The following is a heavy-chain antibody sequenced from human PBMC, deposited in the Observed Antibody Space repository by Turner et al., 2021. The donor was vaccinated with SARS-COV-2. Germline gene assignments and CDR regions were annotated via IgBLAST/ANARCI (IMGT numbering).Heavy chain of an antibody. D-gene: IGHD5-18*01. J-gene: IGHJ4*02. CDR2: ISYDGSNK. CDR1: GFTFSSYG. Sequence: QVQLVESGGGVVQPGRSLRLSCAASGFTFSSYGMHWVRQAPGKGLEWVAVISYDGSNKYYADSVKCRFTSSRDNSKNTLYLQMNSLRAEDTAVYYCAKGASQHFDYWGQGTLVTVSS. CDR3: AKGASQHFDY. V-gene: IGHV3-30*18.